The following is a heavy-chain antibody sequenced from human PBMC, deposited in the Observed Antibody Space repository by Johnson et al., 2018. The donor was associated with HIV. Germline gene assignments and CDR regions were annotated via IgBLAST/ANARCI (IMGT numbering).Heavy chain of an antibody. J-gene: IGHJ3*02. V-gene: IGHV3-11*04. Sequence: QVHLVESGGGLVKPGGSLRLSCAASRFIFSDYYMSWIRQAPGKGLEWVSYISSSGSSIYYADSVTGRFTISRDNSKNTLYLQMNSLRAEDTAVYYCTRVSFGEGAFDIWGHGTMVTVSS. CDR2: ISSSGSSI. CDR3: TRVSFGEGAFDI. D-gene: IGHD3-10*01. CDR1: RFIFSDYY.